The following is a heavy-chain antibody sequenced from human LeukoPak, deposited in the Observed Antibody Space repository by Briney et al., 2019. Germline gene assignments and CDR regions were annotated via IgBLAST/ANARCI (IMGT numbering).Heavy chain of an antibody. CDR2: ISYDGSNK. CDR1: GFTFSSYA. CDR3: ASFRATIAARRRDYYGMDV. Sequence: GRSLRLSCAASGFTFSSYAMHWVRQAPGRGLEWVAVISYDGSNKYYADSVKGRFTISRDNSKNTLYLQMNSLRAEDTAVYYCASFRATIAARRRDYYGMDVWGQGTTVTVSS. V-gene: IGHV3-30-3*01. J-gene: IGHJ6*02. D-gene: IGHD6-6*01.